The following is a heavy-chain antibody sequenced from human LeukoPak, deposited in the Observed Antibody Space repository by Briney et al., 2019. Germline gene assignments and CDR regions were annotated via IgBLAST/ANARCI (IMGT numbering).Heavy chain of an antibody. D-gene: IGHD4-17*01. CDR2: IYPGDSDT. V-gene: IGHV5-51*01. CDR3: ASPTVTEDYYYGMDV. J-gene: IGHJ6*02. Sequence: GESLKISCKGSGYGFTSYWIGWVRQMPGKGLEWMGIIYPGDSDTRYSPSFQGQVTISADKSISTAYLQWSSLKASDTAMYYCASPTVTEDYYYGMDVWGQGTTVTVSS. CDR1: GYGFTSYW.